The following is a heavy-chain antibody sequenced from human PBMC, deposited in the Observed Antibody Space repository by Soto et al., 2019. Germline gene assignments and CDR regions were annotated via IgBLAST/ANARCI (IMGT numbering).Heavy chain of an antibody. J-gene: IGHJ6*02. CDR2: ISSSSSYI. V-gene: IGHV3-21*01. D-gene: IGHD3-10*01. CDR1: GFTFSSYS. Sequence: GGPLTLSCAASGFTFSSYSMNWDRQAPGKGLEWVSSISSSSSYIYYADSVKGRFTISRDNAKDSLYLQMNNLRAEDTAVYYCARDNYGSGSYSVYYYYGMDVWGQGTTVTVSS. CDR3: ARDNYGSGSYSVYYYYGMDV.